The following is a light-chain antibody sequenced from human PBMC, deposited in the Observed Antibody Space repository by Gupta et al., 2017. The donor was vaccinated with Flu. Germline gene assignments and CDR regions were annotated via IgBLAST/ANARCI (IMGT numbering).Light chain of an antibody. CDR1: QSISSS. V-gene: IGKV1-39*01. CDR2: AAS. Sequence: GDRVTIACRASQSISSSLNWYQQKPGKAPKLLIYAASNLQSGVPSRFSGSGSGTDFTLTISSLQPEDFATYYCQLSSSTLLTFGGGTKVEIK. CDR3: QLSSSTLLT. J-gene: IGKJ4*01.